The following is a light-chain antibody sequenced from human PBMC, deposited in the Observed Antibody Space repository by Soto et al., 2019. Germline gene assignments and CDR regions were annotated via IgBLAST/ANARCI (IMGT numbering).Light chain of an antibody. V-gene: IGKV3-11*01. J-gene: IGKJ2*01. CDR3: QQRSNWPHT. CDR1: QSVSSY. CDR2: DAS. Sequence: EIVLTQSPATLSLSPCERATLSCRSSQSVSSYLAWYQQKPGQAPRLLIYDASNRATGIPARFSGSGSGTDFTLTISSLEPEDFAVYYCQQRSNWPHTFGQGTKVDIK.